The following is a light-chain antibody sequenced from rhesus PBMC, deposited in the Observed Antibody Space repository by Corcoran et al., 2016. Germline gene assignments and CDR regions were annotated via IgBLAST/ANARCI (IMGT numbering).Light chain of an antibody. CDR1: QSVSSY. Sequence: QVILTQSPATLSLSPGERATLSCRASQSVSSYLAWYQQTPGQAPNLLSYGASSRATGLPRSFSGRGSGTEFTLTISSLEPEDFAVYYCQKYSTLPFTFGPGTKLDIK. CDR2: GAS. V-gene: IGKV3-53*02. CDR3: QKYSTLPFT. J-gene: IGKJ3*01.